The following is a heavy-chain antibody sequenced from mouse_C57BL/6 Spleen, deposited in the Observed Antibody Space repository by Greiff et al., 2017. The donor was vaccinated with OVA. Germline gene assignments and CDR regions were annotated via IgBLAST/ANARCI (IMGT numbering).Heavy chain of an antibody. Sequence: DVKLQESGPGLVKPSQSLSLTCSVTGYSITSGYYWNWIRQFPGNKLEWMGYISYAGSNNYNPSLKHLISITLDTSKNQFFLKLNSVTTEDTATDYCARGEMRYYLDYWGQGTTLTVSS. J-gene: IGHJ2*01. CDR1: GYSITSGYY. CDR3: ARGEMRYYLDY. CDR2: ISYAGSN. V-gene: IGHV3-6*01.